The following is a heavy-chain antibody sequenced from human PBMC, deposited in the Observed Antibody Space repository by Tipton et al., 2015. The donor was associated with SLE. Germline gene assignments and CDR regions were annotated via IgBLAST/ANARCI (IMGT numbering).Heavy chain of an antibody. CDR3: ARDGERWFDP. CDR2: IYYSGST. CDR1: GGSISSGGYY. D-gene: IGHD7-27*01. V-gene: IGHV4-31*03. Sequence: TLSLTCTVSGGSISSGGYYWSWIRQHPGKGLEWIGYIYYSGSTYYNPSLKSRVTISVDTSKNQFSLKLSSVTAADTAVYYCARDGERWFDPWGQGTLVTVSS. J-gene: IGHJ5*02.